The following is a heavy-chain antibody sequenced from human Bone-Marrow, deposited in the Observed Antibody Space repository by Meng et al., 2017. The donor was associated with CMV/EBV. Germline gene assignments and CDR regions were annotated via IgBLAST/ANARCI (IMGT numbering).Heavy chain of an antibody. Sequence: GGSLRLSCKGSGYSFTSYWIGWVRQMPGKGLEWTGIIYPGDSDTRYSPSFQGQVTISADKSISTAYPQWSSLRSDDTAVYYCARGAFLGYSGYDFDYWGQGMLVTVSS. CDR3: ARGAFLGYSGYDFDY. CDR2: IYPGDSDT. J-gene: IGHJ4*02. D-gene: IGHD5-12*01. CDR1: GYSFTSYW. V-gene: IGHV5-51*01.